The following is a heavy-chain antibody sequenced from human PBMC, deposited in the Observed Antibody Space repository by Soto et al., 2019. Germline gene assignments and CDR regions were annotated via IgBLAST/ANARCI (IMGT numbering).Heavy chain of an antibody. Sequence: ASVKVSCKASGYTSTSYGISWVRQAPGQGLEWMGWISAYNGNTNYAQKLQGRVTMTTDTSTSTAYMELRSLRSDDTAVYYCARGVWYYDSSGYPSFDYWGQGTLVTVSS. J-gene: IGHJ4*02. CDR1: GYTSTSYG. CDR3: ARGVWYYDSSGYPSFDY. V-gene: IGHV1-18*01. CDR2: ISAYNGNT. D-gene: IGHD3-22*01.